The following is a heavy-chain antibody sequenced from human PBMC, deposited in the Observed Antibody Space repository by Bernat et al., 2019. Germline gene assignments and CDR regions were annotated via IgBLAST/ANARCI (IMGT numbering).Heavy chain of an antibody. CDR1: GYTLTELS. CDR2: FDPEDGET. V-gene: IGHV1-24*01. Sequence: QVQLVQSGAEVKKPGASVKVSCKVSGYTLTELSMHWVRQAPGKGLEWMGGFDPEDGETIYAQKFQGRVTMTEDTSTDTAYMELSSLRSEDMAVYYCATGEYCTGGVCYTTAFDYWGQGTLVTVSS. CDR3: ATGEYCTGGVCYTTAFDY. D-gene: IGHD2-8*02. J-gene: IGHJ4*02.